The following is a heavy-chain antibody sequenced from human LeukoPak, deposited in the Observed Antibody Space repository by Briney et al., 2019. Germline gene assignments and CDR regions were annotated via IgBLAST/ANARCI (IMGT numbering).Heavy chain of an antibody. Sequence: NPSETLSLTCTVSGGSISSYYWSWIRQPPGKGLEWIGYIYYSGSTNYNPSLKSRVTISVDTSKNQFSLKLSSVTAADTAVYYCARYTSSWYNWFNPWGQGTLVTVSS. CDR2: IYYSGST. CDR3: ARYTSSWYNWFNP. V-gene: IGHV4-59*01. CDR1: GGSISSYY. D-gene: IGHD6-13*01. J-gene: IGHJ5*02.